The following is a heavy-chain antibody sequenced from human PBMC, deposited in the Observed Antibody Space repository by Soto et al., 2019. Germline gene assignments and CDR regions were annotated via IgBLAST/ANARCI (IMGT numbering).Heavy chain of an antibody. D-gene: IGHD2-8*01. CDR3: ARGMGRYFDI. V-gene: IGHV4-4*07. CDR2: LSASGRT. CDR1: GDSIGHFY. Sequence: PSETLSLTCAISGDSIGHFYWSWIRQPAGKGLESLGRLSASGRTNYSPSLQSRVTMSLDRSKNRFSLRLTSVSAADTAVYFCARGMGRYFDIWGRGTLVTVSS. J-gene: IGHJ2*01.